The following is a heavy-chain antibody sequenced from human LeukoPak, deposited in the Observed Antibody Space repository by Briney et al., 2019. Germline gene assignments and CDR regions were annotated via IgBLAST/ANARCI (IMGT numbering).Heavy chain of an antibody. CDR2: ISGSGGST. J-gene: IGHJ6*03. CDR1: GFTFRSYA. Sequence: GGSLRLSCAASGFTFRSYAMSWVRQAPGKGLEWVSAISGSGGSTYYADSVKGRFTISRDNSKNTLYLQMNSLRAEDTAVYYCAKFGYSSSWYGNCYYYMDVWGKGTTVTVSS. CDR3: AKFGYSSSWYGNCYYYMDV. D-gene: IGHD6-13*01. V-gene: IGHV3-23*01.